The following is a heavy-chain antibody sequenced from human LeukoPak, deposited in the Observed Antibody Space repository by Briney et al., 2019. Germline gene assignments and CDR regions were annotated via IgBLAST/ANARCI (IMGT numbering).Heavy chain of an antibody. D-gene: IGHD6-19*01. CDR1: GFTFSDYY. Sequence: GGSLRLSCAASGFTFSDYYMSWIRQAPGKGLEWVSYIGGSGATIYYADSVKGRFTISRDNAKNSLYLQMNSLRAEDTALYYCAKDKAVAGFYYFDYWGQGTLITVSS. V-gene: IGHV3-11*01. J-gene: IGHJ4*02. CDR2: IGGSGATI. CDR3: AKDKAVAGFYYFDY.